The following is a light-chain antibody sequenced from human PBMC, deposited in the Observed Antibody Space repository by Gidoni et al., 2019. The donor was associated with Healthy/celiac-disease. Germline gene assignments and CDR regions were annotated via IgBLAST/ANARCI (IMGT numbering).Light chain of an antibody. CDR1: QSVSSSY. J-gene: IGKJ5*01. CDR2: GAS. CDR3: QQYGSSPLT. Sequence: SQSVSSSYLAWYQQKPGQAPRLLIYGASSRATGIPDRFSGSGSGTDFTLTISRLEPEDFAVYYCQQYGSSPLTFXXXTRLEIK. V-gene: IGKV3-20*01.